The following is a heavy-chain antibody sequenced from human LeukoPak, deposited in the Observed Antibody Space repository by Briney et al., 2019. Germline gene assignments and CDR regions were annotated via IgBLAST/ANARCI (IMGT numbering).Heavy chain of an antibody. CDR1: GGSISSYY. CDR3: ARLLVDSSSWYIGYFDL. V-gene: IGHV4-59*01. Sequence: PSETLSLTCTVSGGSISSYYWSWIRQPPGKGLEWIGYIYHSGSTNYNPSLKSRVTISVVTSKNQFSLKLSSVTAADTAVYYCARLLVDSSSWYIGYFDLWGRGTLVAVSS. D-gene: IGHD6-13*01. CDR2: IYHSGST. J-gene: IGHJ2*01.